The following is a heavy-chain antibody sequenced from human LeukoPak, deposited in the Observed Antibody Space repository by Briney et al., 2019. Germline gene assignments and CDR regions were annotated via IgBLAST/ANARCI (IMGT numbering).Heavy chain of an antibody. Sequence: PGRSLRLSCTGSGFTFGDFAMSWVRQAPGKGLEWVSGISASGDTTYYADSVKGRFTISRDNSKNTLCLQMSSLRAEDTAVYYCAKGGSSWYGEYVQHWGQGTLVTASS. J-gene: IGHJ1*01. D-gene: IGHD6-13*01. CDR1: GFTFGDFA. CDR3: AKGGSSWYGEYVQH. CDR2: ISASGDTT. V-gene: IGHV3-23*01.